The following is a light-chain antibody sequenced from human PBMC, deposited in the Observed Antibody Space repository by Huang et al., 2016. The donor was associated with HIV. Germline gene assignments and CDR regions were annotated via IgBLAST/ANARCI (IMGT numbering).Light chain of an antibody. CDR1: QNVNTD. CDR2: GAS. CDR3: QQYNNWPPLT. V-gene: IGKV3-15*01. Sequence: EVVITQSPAILSVSPGETATLSCRASQNVNTDLAWYKHNPGQAPRLLICGASTRATGIPARFSGNESETEFTLTISSLQSEDFAIYYCQQYNNWPPLTFGGGTKVEIK. J-gene: IGKJ4*01.